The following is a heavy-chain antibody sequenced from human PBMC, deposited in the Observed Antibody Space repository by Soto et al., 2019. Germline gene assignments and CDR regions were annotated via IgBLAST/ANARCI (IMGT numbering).Heavy chain of an antibody. Sequence: QVQLQESGPGLVKPSETLSLTCTVSGGSISSYYWSWIRQPPGQGLEWIGYIYYSGSTNYNPSLKSRVTISVDTSKNQFSLKLSSVTAAYTAVYYCARGITHYYYYMDVWGKGTTVTVSS. V-gene: IGHV4-59*01. CDR1: GGSISSYY. J-gene: IGHJ6*03. CDR3: ARGITHYYYYMDV. D-gene: IGHD3-10*01. CDR2: IYYSGST.